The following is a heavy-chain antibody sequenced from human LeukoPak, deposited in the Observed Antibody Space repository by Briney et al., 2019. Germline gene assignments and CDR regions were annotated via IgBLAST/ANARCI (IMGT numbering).Heavy chain of an antibody. Sequence: SETLSLTCSVSGYSISDGTYYWGWIRQPPGKGLEWIGSIFHTGSTLYNPPLRSRVTMSVDTSKNQLSLQLSSVTAADTAVFYCARHLYRGVTEYWGQGTLVTVSS. CDR3: ARHLYRGVTEY. D-gene: IGHD3-10*01. CDR2: IFHTGST. V-gene: IGHV4-39*01. J-gene: IGHJ4*02. CDR1: GYSISDGTYY.